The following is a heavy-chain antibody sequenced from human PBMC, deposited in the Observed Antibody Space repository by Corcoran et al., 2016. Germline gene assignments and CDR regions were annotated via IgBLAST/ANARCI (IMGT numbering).Heavy chain of an antibody. J-gene: IGHJ4*02. CDR3: VRGRRQRVQGDYFDY. D-gene: IGHD1-1*01. Sequence: QVQLQESGPGLVKPSQTLSLTCTVSGGSISSGGYYWSWIRQHPGKGLEWIGYIYYSGSTYYNPSLKSRVTISVDTSKNQFSLKLSSVTAADTAVYYCVRGRRQRVQGDYFDYWGQGTLVTVSS. V-gene: IGHV4-31*03. CDR1: GGSISSGGYY. CDR2: IYYSGST.